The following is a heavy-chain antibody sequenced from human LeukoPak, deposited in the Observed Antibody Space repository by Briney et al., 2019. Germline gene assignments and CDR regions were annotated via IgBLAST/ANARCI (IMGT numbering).Heavy chain of an antibody. CDR2: ISYDGYNK. Sequence: GGSLRLSCAASGFTFSSYAMHWVRQAPGKGLEWVTVISYDGYNKYYADSVKGRFTISRDNSKNTLYLQMNSLRAEDTAVYYCARGTLDDILTGYYFVDYWGQGTLVTVSS. CDR3: ARGTLDDILTGYYFVDY. D-gene: IGHD3-9*01. CDR1: GFTFSSYA. V-gene: IGHV3-30-3*01. J-gene: IGHJ4*02.